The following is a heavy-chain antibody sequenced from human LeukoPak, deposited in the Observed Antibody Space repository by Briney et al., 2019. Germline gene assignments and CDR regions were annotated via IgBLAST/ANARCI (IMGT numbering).Heavy chain of an antibody. CDR3: ARVSGLLFHSFRGYFDY. Sequence: PSETLSLTCTVSGGSINDSRYYWAWIRQPPGKGLEWIANIYYSGSTYYNPSLKSRVTISVDTSKNQSSLNLSSVTAADTATFYCARVSGLLFHSFRGYFDYWGQGTLVTVSS. CDR1: GGSINDSRYY. J-gene: IGHJ4*02. V-gene: IGHV4-39*07. D-gene: IGHD2-21*02. CDR2: IYYSGST.